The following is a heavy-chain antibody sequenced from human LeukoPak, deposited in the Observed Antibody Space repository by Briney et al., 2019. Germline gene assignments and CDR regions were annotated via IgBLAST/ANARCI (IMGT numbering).Heavy chain of an antibody. CDR3: AKDSGCLLRSACAFDS. J-gene: IGHJ3*02. D-gene: IGHD4-17*01. CDR2: IRGNGGRI. Sequence: PGGSLRPPFSAPGFPSRRKAMTCLPQAPGKGLGWASAIRGNGGRITYADSVKGRLPISRDTAKSSLYLQMNSLRPEDTALYYCAKDSGCLLRSACAFDSLGQGTSVTVSS. V-gene: IGHV3-9*02. CDR1: GFPSRRKA.